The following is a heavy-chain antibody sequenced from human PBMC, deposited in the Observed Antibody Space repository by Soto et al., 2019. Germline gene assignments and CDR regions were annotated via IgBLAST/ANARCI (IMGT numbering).Heavy chain of an antibody. D-gene: IGHD2-8*02. Sequence: PGGSLRLSCAASGFTFSDYYMSWIRQAPGKGLEWVSYISSSSSYTNYADSVKGRFTISRDNAKNSLYLQMNSLRAEDTAVYYCARDRGLGVYAITYGVDVWGQGTTVTVSS. CDR2: ISSSSSYT. V-gene: IGHV3-11*06. CDR3: ARDRGLGVYAITYGVDV. CDR1: GFTFSDYY. J-gene: IGHJ6*02.